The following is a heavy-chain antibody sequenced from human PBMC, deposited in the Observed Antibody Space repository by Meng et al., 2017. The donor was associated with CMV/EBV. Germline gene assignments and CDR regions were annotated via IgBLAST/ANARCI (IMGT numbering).Heavy chain of an antibody. CDR3: ARISAEGSSGARAFDI. D-gene: IGHD6-6*01. CDR1: GGTFSSYA. J-gene: IGHJ3*02. CDR2: IIPIFGTA. Sequence: SVKDSCKASGGTFSSYAISWVRQAPGQGLEWMGGIIPIFGTANYAQKFQGRVTITTDESTSTAYMELSSLRSEDTAVYYSARISAEGSSGARAFDIWGQGTMVTVSS. V-gene: IGHV1-69*05.